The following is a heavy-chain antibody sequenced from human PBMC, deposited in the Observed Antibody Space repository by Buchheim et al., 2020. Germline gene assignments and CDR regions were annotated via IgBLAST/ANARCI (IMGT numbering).Heavy chain of an antibody. D-gene: IGHD1-1*01. V-gene: IGHV3-33*01. CDR1: GFTFSSYG. CDR3: ARDGGTHSPQFDP. J-gene: IGHJ5*02. Sequence: QVQLVESGGGVVQPGRSLRLSCAASGFTFSSYGMHWVRQAPGKGLEWVAVIWYDGSNKYYADSVKGRFTISRANSKNTLYLQMNSLRAEDTAVYYCARDGGTHSPQFDPWGQGTL. CDR2: IWYDGSNK.